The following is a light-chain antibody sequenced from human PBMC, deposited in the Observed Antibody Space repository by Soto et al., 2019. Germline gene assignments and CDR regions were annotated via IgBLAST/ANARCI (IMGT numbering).Light chain of an antibody. CDR1: ESVTSSY. CDR2: GAS. V-gene: IGKV3-20*01. Sequence: ETVLTQSPGTLSLSPGERATLSCRASESVTSSYSAWYQQKPGQAPRLLIYGASSRATGIPDRFSGSGSGTDFTLTISRLEPEDFAVCYCQHYSSSSWTFGQGTKVDIK. J-gene: IGKJ1*01. CDR3: QHYSSSSWT.